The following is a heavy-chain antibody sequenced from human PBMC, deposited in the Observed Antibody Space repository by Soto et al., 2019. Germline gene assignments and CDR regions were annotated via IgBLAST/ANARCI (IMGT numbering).Heavy chain of an antibody. V-gene: IGHV1-3*01. Sequence: ASVKVSCKASGYTFTSYAMHWVRQAPGQRLEWMGWINAGNGNTKYSQKFQGRVTITRVTSASTAYMELSSLRSEDTAVYYCAREYYDFWSGYSSEETRAFDIWGQGTMVTVSS. CDR2: INAGNGNT. J-gene: IGHJ3*02. CDR1: GYTFTSYA. D-gene: IGHD3-3*01. CDR3: AREYYDFWSGYSSEETRAFDI.